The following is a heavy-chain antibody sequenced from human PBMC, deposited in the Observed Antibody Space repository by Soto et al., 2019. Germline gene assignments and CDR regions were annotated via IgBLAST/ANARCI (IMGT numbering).Heavy chain of an antibody. CDR1: SYTFSTYA. CDR3: ARDGVAAGNINFDY. Sequence: ASVKFSCKASSYTFSTYAINWVRQAPGQGLEWMGWISIYNGNTKYSPKLQDRVTITRDTSASTAYMELSSLRSEDTALYYCARDGVAAGNINFDYWGQGTLVTVS. CDR2: ISIYNGNT. J-gene: IGHJ4*01. D-gene: IGHD6-19*01. V-gene: IGHV1-18*01.